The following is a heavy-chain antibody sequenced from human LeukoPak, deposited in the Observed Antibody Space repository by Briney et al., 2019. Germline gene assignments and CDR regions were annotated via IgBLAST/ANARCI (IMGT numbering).Heavy chain of an antibody. J-gene: IGHJ4*02. V-gene: IGHV4-4*09. CDR3: ARLRYSSSSLSFDY. D-gene: IGHD6-6*01. Sequence: PSETLSLTCTVSGGSISSYHWSWIRQPPGKGLEWIGYIYTSGSTNYNPSLKSRVTISVDTSKNQFSLKLSSVTAADTAVYYCARLRYSSSSLSFDYWGQGTLVTVSS. CDR2: IYTSGST. CDR1: GGSISSYH.